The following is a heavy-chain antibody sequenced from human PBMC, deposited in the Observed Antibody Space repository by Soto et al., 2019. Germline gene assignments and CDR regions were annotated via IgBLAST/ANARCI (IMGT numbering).Heavy chain of an antibody. V-gene: IGHV1-2*02. CDR3: AGGSPNSSSWKNSQIAVAGYYYYGMDV. Sequence: GASVKVSCKASGYTFTGYYMHWVRQAPGQGLEWMGWINPNSGGTNYAQKFQGRVTMTRDTSISTAYMELSRLRSDDTAVYYCAGGSPNSSSWKNSQIAVAGYYYYGMDVWGQGTTVTVSS. J-gene: IGHJ6*02. CDR1: GYTFTGYY. CDR2: INPNSGGT. D-gene: IGHD6-13*01.